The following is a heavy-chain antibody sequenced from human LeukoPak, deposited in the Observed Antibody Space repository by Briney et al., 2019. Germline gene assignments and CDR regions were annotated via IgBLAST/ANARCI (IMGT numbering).Heavy chain of an antibody. CDR2: ISGSNTYI. CDR3: ARDPSSRGGFDY. CDR1: GFTFSIYT. V-gene: IGHV3-21*01. Sequence: GGSLRLSCAASGFTFSIYTVNWVRQAPGKGLEWVSSISGSNTYIYYADSVKGRFTISRDNAKNSLYLQMNSLRGEDTAVYYCARDPSSRGGFDYWGQGTLVTVSP. D-gene: IGHD6-13*01. J-gene: IGHJ4*02.